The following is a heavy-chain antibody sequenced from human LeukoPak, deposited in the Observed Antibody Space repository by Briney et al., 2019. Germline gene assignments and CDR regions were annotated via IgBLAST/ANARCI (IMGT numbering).Heavy chain of an antibody. D-gene: IGHD2-15*01. CDR2: IYHSGST. V-gene: IGHV4-4*02. Sequence: GSLRLSCAASGFTFGRHWMSWVRQPPGKGLEWIGEIYHSGSTNYNPSLKSRVTISVDNSKNQFSLKMSSMTAADTAVYYCARAGWYTLDNWGQGTLVTVSS. CDR3: ARAGWYTLDN. J-gene: IGHJ4*02. CDR1: GFTFGRHW.